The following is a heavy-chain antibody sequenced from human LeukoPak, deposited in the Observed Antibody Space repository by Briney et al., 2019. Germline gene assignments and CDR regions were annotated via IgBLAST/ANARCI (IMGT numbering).Heavy chain of an antibody. J-gene: IGHJ4*02. D-gene: IGHD1-26*01. CDR2: IRADGDNT. Sequence: GGSLRLSCAASGFTFGHYAMSWVRQAPGKGLEWVSLIRADGDNTLYADSVKGRFTISRDNSKNTLYLQMNSLRAEDTAVYYCAKDRTYSGSYFWGQGTLVTVSS. CDR1: GFTFGHYA. CDR3: AKDRTYSGSYF. V-gene: IGHV3-23*01.